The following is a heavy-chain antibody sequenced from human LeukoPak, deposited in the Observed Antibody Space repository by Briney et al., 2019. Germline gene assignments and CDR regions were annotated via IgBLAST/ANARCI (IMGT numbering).Heavy chain of an antibody. CDR3: ARGRYDFWSGYQGDAFDI. V-gene: IGHV1-18*01. Sequence: ASVKVSCKASGYTFTSYGISWVRQAPGQGLERMGWISAYNGNTNYAQKLQGRVTITTDTSTSTAYKELRSLRSDDTAVYYCARGRYDFWSGYQGDAFDIWGQGTMVTVSS. CDR2: ISAYNGNT. J-gene: IGHJ3*02. CDR1: GYTFTSYG. D-gene: IGHD3-3*01.